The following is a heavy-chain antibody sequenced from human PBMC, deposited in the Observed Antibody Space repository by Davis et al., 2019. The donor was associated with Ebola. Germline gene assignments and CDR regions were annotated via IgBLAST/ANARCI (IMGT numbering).Heavy chain of an antibody. J-gene: IGHJ4*02. D-gene: IGHD2-15*01. CDR1: GFTFSSYS. Sequence: GESLKISCAASGFTFSSYSMNWVRQAPGKGLEWVAVISYDGSNKYYADSVKGRFTISRDNSKNTLSLQMNSLRAEDTAVYYCAKALPYCFGGSCYFDYWGQGTLVTVSS. CDR2: ISYDGSNK. CDR3: AKALPYCFGGSCYFDY. V-gene: IGHV3-30*18.